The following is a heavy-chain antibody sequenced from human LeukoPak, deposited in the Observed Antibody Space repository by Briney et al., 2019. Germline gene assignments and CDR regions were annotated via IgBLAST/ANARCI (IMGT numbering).Heavy chain of an antibody. Sequence: PGGSLRLSCAASGFTFNSYAMTWVRQAPGKGLEWVSAISGSGGSTYYADSVKGRFTISRDNSKNTLSLQMNSLRAEDTAVYYCAKDHRPGLQWLVPRFDYWGQGTLVTVSS. D-gene: IGHD6-19*01. CDR3: AKDHRPGLQWLVPRFDY. V-gene: IGHV3-23*01. CDR2: ISGSGGST. CDR1: GFTFNSYA. J-gene: IGHJ4*02.